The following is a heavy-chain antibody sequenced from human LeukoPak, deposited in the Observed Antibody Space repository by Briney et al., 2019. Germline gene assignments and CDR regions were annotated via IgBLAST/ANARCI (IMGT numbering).Heavy chain of an antibody. D-gene: IGHD5-18*01. V-gene: IGHV3-33*01. J-gene: IGHJ4*02. CDR2: IWYDGSNK. CDR3: TRDVDTAMLSPIGY. CDR1: AFTFSSYG. Sequence: QPGGSLRLSCAASAFTFSSYGIHSVRQAPGKGLEWVAVIWYDGSNKYYADSVKGRFTISRDNSKNTLYLQMNSLRAEDTAVYYCTRDVDTAMLSPIGYWGQGTLVTVSS.